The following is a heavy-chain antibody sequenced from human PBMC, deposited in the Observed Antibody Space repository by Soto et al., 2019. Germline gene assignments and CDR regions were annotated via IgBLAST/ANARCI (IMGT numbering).Heavy chain of an antibody. CDR1: GGSMSSYY. Sequence: SETLSLTCTVSGGSMSSYYWTWLRQSPGRGLEWIGYISYSGSTYYNPSLKSRVTISADTSKNQFSLRMNSMIAADTAVYYCARDGGYCSSTSCYTGFYYNGMDVWGQGTTVTVSS. CDR3: ARDGGYCSSTSCYTGFYYNGMDV. D-gene: IGHD2-2*02. J-gene: IGHJ6*02. CDR2: ISYSGST. V-gene: IGHV4-59*01.